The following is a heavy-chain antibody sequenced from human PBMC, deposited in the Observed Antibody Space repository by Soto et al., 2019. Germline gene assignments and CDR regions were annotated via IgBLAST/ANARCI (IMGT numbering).Heavy chain of an antibody. Sequence: EVQLLESGGGLVQPGGSLKLSCTASGFTFSTYAMSWVRQAPGKGLEWVSTITSLSSPYYADYVKGRFTISRDNSNNKLYLQMKSLRDEDTAVYYCAKGPSIVVVPFDSWGQGTLVTVSS. CDR2: ITSLSSP. D-gene: IGHD2-15*01. CDR1: GFTFSTYA. V-gene: IGHV3-23*01. CDR3: AKGPSIVVVPFDS. J-gene: IGHJ4*02.